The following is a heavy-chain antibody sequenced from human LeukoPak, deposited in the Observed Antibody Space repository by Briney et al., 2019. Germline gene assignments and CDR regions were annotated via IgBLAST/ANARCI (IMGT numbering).Heavy chain of an antibody. J-gene: IGHJ4*02. V-gene: IGHV4-61*08. CDR2: IYYSGST. CDR3: ARGGDCSSTSCYFDY. D-gene: IGHD2-2*01. CDR1: GGSINNGGYY. Sequence: SETLSLTCTVSGGSINNGGYYWSWIRQHPGKGLEWIGYIYYSGSTNYNPSLKSRVTISVDTSKNQFSLKLSSVTAADTAVYYCARGGDCSSTSCYFDYWGQGTLVTVSS.